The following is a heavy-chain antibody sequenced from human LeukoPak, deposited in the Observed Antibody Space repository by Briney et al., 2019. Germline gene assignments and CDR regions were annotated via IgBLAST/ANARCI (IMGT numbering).Heavy chain of an antibody. CDR1: GFTFSSYS. V-gene: IGHV3-48*04. J-gene: IGHJ2*01. D-gene: IGHD3-10*01. CDR3: AREGTGSRYFDL. Sequence: GGSLRLSCAASGFTFSSYSMNWVRQAPGKGLEWVSYIATSSGPIYYADSVKGRFTISRDNAKNSLYLQMNSLRAEDTAVYYCAREGTGSRYFDLWGRGTLVTVSS. CDR2: IATSSGPI.